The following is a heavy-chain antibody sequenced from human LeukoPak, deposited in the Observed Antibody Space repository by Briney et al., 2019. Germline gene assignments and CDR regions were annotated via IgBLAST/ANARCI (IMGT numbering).Heavy chain of an antibody. CDR1: GFTFSSSA. D-gene: IGHD3-10*01. CDR3: AKERFGDWNWFDP. J-gene: IGHJ5*02. CDR2: ISGTVGST. Sequence: GGSPRLSCAASGFTFSSSAMSWVRQAPGRGLEWVSTISGTVGSTYYADSVKGRFTISRDNSKDTLYLQMNSLRAEDTAIYYCAKERFGDWNWFDPWGQGTLVTVSS. V-gene: IGHV3-23*01.